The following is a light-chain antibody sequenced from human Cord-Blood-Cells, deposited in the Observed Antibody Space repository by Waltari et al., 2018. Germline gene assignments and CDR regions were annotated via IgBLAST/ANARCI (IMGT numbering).Light chain of an antibody. V-gene: IGKV1-5*03. Sequence: DIQMTQSPSTLSASVGDRVPINCRASQSISSWLAWYQQKPGKAPKLLIYKASSLESGVPSRFSGSGSGTEFTLTISSLQPDDFATYYCQQYNSYPWTFGQGTKVEIK. CDR1: QSISSW. CDR2: KAS. J-gene: IGKJ1*01. CDR3: QQYNSYPWT.